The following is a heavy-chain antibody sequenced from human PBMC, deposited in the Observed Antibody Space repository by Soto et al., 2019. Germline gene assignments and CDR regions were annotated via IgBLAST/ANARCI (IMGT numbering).Heavy chain of an antibody. Sequence: SVKVSCKASGGTLSSYVISWVRQAPGQGLEWMGGIIPICGTTTYGEKFQGRVTITADESTSTTYMELSSLKSEDTAVYYCARDPRQDCSGETCYYSWGQGTLVTVSS. D-gene: IGHD2-15*01. J-gene: IGHJ4*02. CDR3: ARDPRQDCSGETCYYS. CDR1: GGTLSSYV. V-gene: IGHV1-69*13. CDR2: IIPICGTT.